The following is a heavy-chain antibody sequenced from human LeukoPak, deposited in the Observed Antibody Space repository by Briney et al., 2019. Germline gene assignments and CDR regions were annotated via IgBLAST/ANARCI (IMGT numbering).Heavy chain of an antibody. CDR1: GFTFSSYD. V-gene: IGHV3-48*03. CDR3: ARTNYYDISGYDY. Sequence: PGGSLRLSCAASGFTFSSYDMNWVRQAPGKGLEWVSYISSSGNTIYYADSVKGRFTISRDNAKNSLYLQMNSLRAEDTALYYCARTNYYDISGYDYWGQGTLVTVSS. CDR2: ISSSGNTI. D-gene: IGHD3-22*01. J-gene: IGHJ4*02.